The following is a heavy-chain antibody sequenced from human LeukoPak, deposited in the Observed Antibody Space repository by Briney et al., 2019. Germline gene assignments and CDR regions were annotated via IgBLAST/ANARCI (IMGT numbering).Heavy chain of an antibody. J-gene: IGHJ3*02. D-gene: IGHD6-19*01. V-gene: IGHV3-66*01. Sequence: GGSLRLSCAASEFSVGSNYMTWVRQAPGKGLEWVSLIYSGGSTYYADSVKGRFTISRDNSKNTLYLQMNSLRAEDTAVYYCAKAISSGWYAAFDIWGQGTMVTVSS. CDR3: AKAISSGWYAAFDI. CDR1: EFSVGSNY. CDR2: IYSGGST.